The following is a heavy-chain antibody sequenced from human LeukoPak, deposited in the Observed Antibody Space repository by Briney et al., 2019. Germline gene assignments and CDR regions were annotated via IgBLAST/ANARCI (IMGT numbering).Heavy chain of an antibody. CDR3: ARDRAAKARVGGMDV. V-gene: IGHV3-66*01. D-gene: IGHD6-13*01. Sequence: PGGSLRLSCAASGFTVSSNYMSWVRQAPGKGLEWVSVIYSDGSTYYADSVKGRFTISRDNAKNSLYLQMNSLRADDTAIYYCARDRAAKARVGGMDVWGQGTTVIVSS. J-gene: IGHJ6*02. CDR1: GFTVSSNY. CDR2: IYSDGST.